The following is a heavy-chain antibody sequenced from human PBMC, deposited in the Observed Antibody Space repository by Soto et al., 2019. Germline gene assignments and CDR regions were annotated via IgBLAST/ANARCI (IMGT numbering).Heavy chain of an antibody. CDR3: ARHEGGAAADRPLDY. Sequence: SETLSLTCTFSGDSISSTRWWIWVRQSPGKGLEWIGDIYHGGSTNYNPSLKSRVTISVDTYTNQFSLKMNSVTAADTAVYYYARHEGGAAADRPLDYWGQGTLVTVSS. CDR1: GDSISSTRW. CDR2: IYHGGST. V-gene: IGHV4-4*02. D-gene: IGHD6-13*01. J-gene: IGHJ4*02.